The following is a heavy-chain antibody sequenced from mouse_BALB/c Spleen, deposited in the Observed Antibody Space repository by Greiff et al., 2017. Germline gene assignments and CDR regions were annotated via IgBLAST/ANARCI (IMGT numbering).Heavy chain of an antibody. Sequence: EVQRVESGGGLVQPGGSRKLSCAASGFTFSSFGMHWVRQAPEKGLEWVAYISSGSSTIYYADTVKGRFTISRDNPKNTLFLQMTSLRSEDTAMYYCARDGYYPYYFDYWGQGTTLTVSS. J-gene: IGHJ2*01. D-gene: IGHD2-3*01. CDR2: ISSGSSTI. CDR3: ARDGYYPYYFDY. CDR1: GFTFSSFG. V-gene: IGHV5-17*02.